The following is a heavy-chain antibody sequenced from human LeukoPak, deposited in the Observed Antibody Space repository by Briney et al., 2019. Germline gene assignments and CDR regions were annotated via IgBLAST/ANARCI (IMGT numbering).Heavy chain of an antibody. CDR3: AKAEPIEQLVLYYYYYMDV. V-gene: IGHV3-23*01. J-gene: IGHJ6*03. D-gene: IGHD6-13*01. CDR1: GFTFSSYA. Sequence: PGGSLRLSCAASGFTFSSYAMSWVPQAPGKGLEWVSAISGSGGSTYYADSVKGRFTISRDNSKNTLYLQMNSLRAEDTAVYYCAKAEPIEQLVLYYYYYMDVWGKGTTVTVSS. CDR2: ISGSGGST.